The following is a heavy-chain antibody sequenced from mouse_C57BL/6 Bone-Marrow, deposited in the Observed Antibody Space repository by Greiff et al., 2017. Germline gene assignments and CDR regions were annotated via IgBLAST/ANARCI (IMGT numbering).Heavy chain of an antibody. CDR3: ARSYDYDGGCDY. CDR1: GFTFSSYG. Sequence: EVQRVESGGDLVKPGGSLKLSCAASGFTFSSYGMSWVRQTPDKRLEWVATISSGGSYTYYPDSVKGRFTISRDNAKNTLYLQMSSLKSEDTAMYYCARSYDYDGGCDYWGQGTTLTVSS. V-gene: IGHV5-6*01. D-gene: IGHD2-4*01. CDR2: ISSGGSYT. J-gene: IGHJ2*01.